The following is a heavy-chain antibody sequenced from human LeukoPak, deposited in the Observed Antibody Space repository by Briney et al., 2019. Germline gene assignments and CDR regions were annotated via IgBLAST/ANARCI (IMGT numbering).Heavy chain of an antibody. V-gene: IGHV4-4*09. CDR2: TSPRGMT. CDR3: ARHRESYYESSHVGLDP. CDR1: GDSVSRSY. Sequence: SETLSLTCTVSGDSVSRSYWSWIRQPPGKGLEWIGYTSPRGMTSYNPALKSRISISKDTSKNEFSLRLSSSTAADTAIYFCARHRESYYESSHVGLDPWGQGSLVIVSS. J-gene: IGHJ5*02. D-gene: IGHD3-22*01.